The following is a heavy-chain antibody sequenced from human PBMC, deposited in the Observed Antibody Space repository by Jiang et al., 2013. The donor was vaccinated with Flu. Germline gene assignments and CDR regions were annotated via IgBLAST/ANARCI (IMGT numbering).Heavy chain of an antibody. V-gene: IGHV4-59*01. CDR1: GGSISSYY. CDR2: IYYSGST. Sequence: LLKPSETLSLTCTVSGGSISSYYWSWIRQPPGKGLEWIGYIYYSGSTNXNPSLKSRVTISVDTSKNQFSLKLSSVTAADTAVYYCARVPPESYYYYGMDVWGQGTTVTVSS. CDR3: ARVPPESYYYYGMDV. J-gene: IGHJ6*02.